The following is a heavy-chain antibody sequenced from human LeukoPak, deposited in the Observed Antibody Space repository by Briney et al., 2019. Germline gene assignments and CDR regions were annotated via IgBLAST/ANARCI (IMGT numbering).Heavy chain of an antibody. J-gene: IGHJ6*02. Sequence: GGSLRLSCAAPGFTFSSYPMSWVPQTPGKGLESVSAIGGSGGRNYYADSVKGRFTISRDNSKNTLYLQMNSLRAEDTAVYSCAKEGISGSADYYYYGMDVWGQGTTVTVSS. V-gene: IGHV3-23*01. D-gene: IGHD3-10*01. CDR1: GFTFSSYP. CDR3: AKEGISGSADYYYYGMDV. CDR2: IGGSGGRN.